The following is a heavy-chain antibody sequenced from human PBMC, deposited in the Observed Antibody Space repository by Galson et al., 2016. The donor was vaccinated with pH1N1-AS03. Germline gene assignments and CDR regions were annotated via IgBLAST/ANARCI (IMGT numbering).Heavy chain of an antibody. D-gene: IGHD3-3*01. V-gene: IGHV4-61*02. CDR2: IYTSGST. Sequence: LTCTVSGDSISSSDYYWSWVRQPAGKGLEWIGRIYTSGSTNYNPSLKSRVTILVDTSKNQFSLNLSSVTAADTAVYYCARDPEKYDFWSGYLRGMDVWGQGTTVTVSS. CDR1: GDSISSSDYY. CDR3: ARDPEKYDFWSGYLRGMDV. J-gene: IGHJ6*02.